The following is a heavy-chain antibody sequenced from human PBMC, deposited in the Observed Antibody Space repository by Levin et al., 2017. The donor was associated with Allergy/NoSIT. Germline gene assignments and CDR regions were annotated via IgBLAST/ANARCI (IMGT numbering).Heavy chain of an antibody. CDR3: ARGGYYFDF. CDR1: GFTFNSYE. D-gene: IGHD3-10*01. J-gene: IGHJ4*02. Sequence: GESLKISCAAAGFTFNSYEMNWVRQAPGKGLEWISYISSSGSTVYFADSVRGRITISRDNAKNSLFLQMNSLRADDTAVYYCARGGYYFDFWGQGTLVTVSS. CDR2: ISSSGSTV. V-gene: IGHV3-48*03.